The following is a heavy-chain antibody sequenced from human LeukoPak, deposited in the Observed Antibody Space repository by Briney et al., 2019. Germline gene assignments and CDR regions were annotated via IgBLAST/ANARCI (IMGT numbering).Heavy chain of an antibody. CDR3: ARTSIAARRADFDY. CDR2: INSNSGGT. Sequence: ASVKVSCKTSGYTFTDYYIHWMRQTPGQGLEWMGWINSNSGGTSYAQKFQGRVTLTRDTPTRTAFMELNRLTSDDTAVYYCARTSIAARRADFDYWGQGTVVTVSS. CDR1: GYTFTDYY. J-gene: IGHJ4*02. V-gene: IGHV1-2*02. D-gene: IGHD6-6*01.